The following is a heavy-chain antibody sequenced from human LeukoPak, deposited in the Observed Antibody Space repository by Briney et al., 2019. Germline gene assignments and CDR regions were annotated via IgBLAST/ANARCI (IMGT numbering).Heavy chain of an antibody. CDR3: ARRDDELLYSDY. V-gene: IGHV4-59*01. Sequence: SETLSLTCTVSGGSISSYYWSWIRQPPGKGLEWIGYIYYSGSTNYNPSLKSRVTISVDTSKNQFSLKLSSVTAADTAVYYCARRDDELLYSDYWGQGTLVTVSS. CDR2: IYYSGST. CDR1: GGSISSYY. D-gene: IGHD2-15*01. J-gene: IGHJ4*02.